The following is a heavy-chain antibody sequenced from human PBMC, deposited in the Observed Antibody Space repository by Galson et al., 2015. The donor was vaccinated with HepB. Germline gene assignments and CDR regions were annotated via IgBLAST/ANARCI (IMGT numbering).Heavy chain of an antibody. CDR3: AESTLGYCRGGSCVAPSYYYYGMDV. Sequence: SLRLSCAASGFTFSSYAMSWVCQAPGKGLEWVSAISGSGGSTYYADSVKGRFTISRDNSKNTLYLQMNSLRAEDTAVYYCAESTLGYCRGGSCVAPSYYYYGMDVWGQGTTVTVSS. CDR2: ISGSGGST. J-gene: IGHJ6*02. CDR1: GFTFSSYA. D-gene: IGHD2-15*01. V-gene: IGHV3-23*01.